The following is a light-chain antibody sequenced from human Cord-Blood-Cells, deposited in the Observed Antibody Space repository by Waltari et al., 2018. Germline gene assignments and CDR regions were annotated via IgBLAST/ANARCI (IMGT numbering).Light chain of an antibody. Sequence: SYELTQPPSVSVSPGQTASIPCSGDKLGDKYACWYQPKPGQSPVLVIYQDSKRPSGIPERFSGSNSGNTATLTISGTQAMDEADYYCQAWDSSTYVFGTGTKVTVL. CDR1: KLGDKY. J-gene: IGLJ1*01. V-gene: IGLV3-1*01. CDR3: QAWDSSTYV. CDR2: QDS.